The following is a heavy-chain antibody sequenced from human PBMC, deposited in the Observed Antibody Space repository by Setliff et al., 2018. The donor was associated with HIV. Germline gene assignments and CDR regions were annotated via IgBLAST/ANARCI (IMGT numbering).Heavy chain of an antibody. J-gene: IGHJ3*02. CDR1: GASISSISYY. Sequence: SEILSLTCSVSGASISSISYYWGWIRQPPGKGLEWIGSIFYSGSTFYNPSLKSRVTISLDTSRNQFSLKLSSVTAADTAVYYCARDRTFDIWGQGTMVTVSS. CDR3: ARDRTFDI. CDR2: IFYSGST. V-gene: IGHV4-39*07.